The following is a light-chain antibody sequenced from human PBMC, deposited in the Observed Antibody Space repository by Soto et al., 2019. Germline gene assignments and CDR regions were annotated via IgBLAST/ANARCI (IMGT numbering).Light chain of an antibody. CDR3: QQYNSYSWT. Sequence: EIVLTQSPGTLSLSPGERATLSCRASQSVSSSHLAWYQQKPGQAPRLLIYDASTLESGVPSRFSGSRSGTEFTLTISSLQPDDFATYYCQQYNSYSWTFGQGTKVEIK. CDR2: DAS. J-gene: IGKJ1*01. V-gene: IGKV3-20*01. CDR1: QSVSSSH.